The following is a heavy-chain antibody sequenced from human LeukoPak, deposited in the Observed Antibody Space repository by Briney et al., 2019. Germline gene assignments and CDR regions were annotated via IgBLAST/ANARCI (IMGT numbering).Heavy chain of an antibody. D-gene: IGHD5-18*01. CDR3: ARDEGRRYGYYWDAFDI. CDR1: GFTFSSYG. J-gene: IGHJ3*02. CDR2: IWYDGSNK. Sequence: PGGSLRLSCAASGFTFSSYGMHWVRQAPGKGLEWVTVIWYDGSNKYYADSVKVRFTISRDNSKNTLYLQMNSLRAEDTAVYYCARDEGRRYGYYWDAFDIWGQGTMVTVSS. V-gene: IGHV3-33*01.